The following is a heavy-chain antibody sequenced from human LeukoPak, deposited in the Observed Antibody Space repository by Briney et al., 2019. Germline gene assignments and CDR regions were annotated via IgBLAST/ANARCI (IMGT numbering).Heavy chain of an antibody. CDR1: GFTFSSYW. D-gene: IGHD1-26*01. J-gene: IGHJ1*01. CDR3: ARDWDIHH. CDR2: INSDGSST. V-gene: IGHV3-74*01. Sequence: PGGSLRLSCAASGFTFSSYWMHWVRQAPGKGLGWVSRINSDGSSTSYADSVKGRFTISRDSAKNTLYLQMNSLRAEDPAVYYCARDWDIHHWGQGTLVTVSS.